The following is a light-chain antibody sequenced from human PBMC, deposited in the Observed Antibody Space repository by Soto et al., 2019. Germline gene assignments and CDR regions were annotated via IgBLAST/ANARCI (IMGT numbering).Light chain of an antibody. CDR2: ATS. CDR3: QQGDIWPWT. Sequence: EIVLTQSPGTLSLSPGETATLSCRASQTIGSTYLAWYQQKPGQAPRLLIFATSSRATGIPDRFSGSGSGTEFTLTISSLQSEDFATYYCQQGDIWPWTFGQGTKVDIK. V-gene: IGKV3D-20*02. J-gene: IGKJ1*01. CDR1: QTIGSTY.